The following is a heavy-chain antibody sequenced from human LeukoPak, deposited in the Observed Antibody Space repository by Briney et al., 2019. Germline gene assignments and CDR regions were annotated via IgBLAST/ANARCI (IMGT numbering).Heavy chain of an antibody. CDR3: ARGALWFGESTNFDY. D-gene: IGHD3-10*01. CDR1: GFTFSSYS. J-gene: IGHJ4*02. Sequence: SGGSLRLSCAASGFTFSSYSMNWVRQAPGKGLEWVSYISSSSSTIYYADSVKGRFTISRDNAKNSLYLQMNSLRAEDTAVYYCARGALWFGESTNFDYWGQGTLVTVSS. V-gene: IGHV3-48*04. CDR2: ISSSSSTI.